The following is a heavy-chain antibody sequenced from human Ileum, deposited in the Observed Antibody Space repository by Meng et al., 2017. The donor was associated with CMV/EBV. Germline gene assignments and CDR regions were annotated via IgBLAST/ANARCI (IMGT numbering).Heavy chain of an antibody. CDR3: SKGGHLDY. V-gene: IGHV3-7*01. Sequence: GESLKISCAASGFSFSTYWMSWVRQAPGKGLEWVANMRADGSEKYYVDSVKGRFTISSDNAKNSLYLQMNSLRAEDTAVYYCSKGGHLDYWGQGALVTVSS. D-gene: IGHD2-15*01. J-gene: IGHJ4*02. CDR2: MRADGSEK. CDR1: GFSFSTYW.